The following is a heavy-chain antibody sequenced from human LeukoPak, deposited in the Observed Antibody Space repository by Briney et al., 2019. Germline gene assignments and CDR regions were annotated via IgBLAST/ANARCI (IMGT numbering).Heavy chain of an antibody. V-gene: IGHV3-23*01. CDR1: GFAFSSYA. CDR2: ISGSGGST. Sequence: GGSLRLSCTASGFAFSSYAMSWVRQAPGKGLEWVSAISGSGGSTYYADSVKGRFTISRDNSKNTLYLQMNSLRAEDTAQYYTSKDPGGIQLWFDYWGQGTLVTVSS. J-gene: IGHJ4*02. D-gene: IGHD5-18*01. CDR3: SKDPGGIQLWFDY.